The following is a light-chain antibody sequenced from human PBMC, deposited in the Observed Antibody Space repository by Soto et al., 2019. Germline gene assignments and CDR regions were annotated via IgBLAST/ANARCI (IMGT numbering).Light chain of an antibody. V-gene: IGKV1-5*01. CDR3: PQYNSYPWT. CDR2: DAS. CDR1: QSISSW. Sequence: DIQMTQSPSTLSASVGDRVTITCRASQSISSWLAWYQQKPGKAPKLLIYDASSLESGVPSRFSGSGSGTEFTLTISSLEPDDFPAYYCPQYNSYPWTFGQGTKVEIK. J-gene: IGKJ1*01.